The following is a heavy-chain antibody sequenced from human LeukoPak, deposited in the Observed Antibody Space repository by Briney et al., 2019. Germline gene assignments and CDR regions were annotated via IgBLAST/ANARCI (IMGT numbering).Heavy chain of an antibody. V-gene: IGHV3-48*03. CDR1: GFIFSSYE. CDR3: ARVVTGLDNWFDP. CDR2: IRSSGKTI. J-gene: IGHJ5*02. Sequence: GGSLRLSCAASGFIFSSYEMNWVRQAPGKGLEWISYIRSSGKTIYYADSVKGRFTISRDNANNLLFLHMNSLRAEDTAVYYCARVVTGLDNWFDPWGQGTLVTVSS. D-gene: IGHD5-18*01.